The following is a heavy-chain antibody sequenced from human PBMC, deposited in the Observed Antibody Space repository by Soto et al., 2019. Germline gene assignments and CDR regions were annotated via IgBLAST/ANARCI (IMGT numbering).Heavy chain of an antibody. J-gene: IGHJ4*02. D-gene: IGHD6-6*01. CDR3: ARGSSSGDVVTPYYFDY. Sequence: PSETLSLTCTVSGGSISSGGYYWSWIRQHPGKGLEWIGYIYYSGSTYYNPSLKSRVTISVDTSKNQFSLKLSSATAADTAVYYCARGSSSGDVVTPYYFDYWGQGTLVTVSS. V-gene: IGHV4-31*03. CDR2: IYYSGST. CDR1: GGSISSGGYY.